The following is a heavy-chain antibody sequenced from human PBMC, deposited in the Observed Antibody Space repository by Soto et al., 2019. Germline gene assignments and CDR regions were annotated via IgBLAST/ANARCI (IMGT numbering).Heavy chain of an antibody. CDR2: INPSGGST. J-gene: IGHJ4*02. Sequence: ASGEVSCKASGYTFTSYYMHGVRQAPGQGLEWMGIINPSGGSTSYAQKFQGRVTMTRDTSTSTVYMELRSLRSDDTAVYYCARYYDSSGYDLDYWGQGTLVTVSS. CDR1: GYTFTSYY. CDR3: ARYYDSSGYDLDY. V-gene: IGHV1-46*01. D-gene: IGHD3-22*01.